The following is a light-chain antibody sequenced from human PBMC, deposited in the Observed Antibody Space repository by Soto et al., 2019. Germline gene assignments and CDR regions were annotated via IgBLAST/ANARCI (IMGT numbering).Light chain of an antibody. J-gene: IGKJ1*01. Sequence: DIKMTQSPSTLSASVGHRVTLTCRASESISTWLAWYPQKPGRAPMLLIYDASNLESGVPARFRGSSAGTVSIHTLDDGQPDDFACHYGRHYPETFGRGTRVDIK. V-gene: IGKV1-5*01. CDR2: DAS. CDR1: ESISTW. CDR3: RHYPET.